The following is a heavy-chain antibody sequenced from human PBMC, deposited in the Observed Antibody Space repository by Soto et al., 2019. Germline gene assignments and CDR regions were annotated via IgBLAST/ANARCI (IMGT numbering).Heavy chain of an antibody. D-gene: IGHD3-3*01. V-gene: IGHV4-34*01. J-gene: IGHJ4*02. CDR2: INHSGST. CDR3: ARGFASVDFWSGPSYYFDY. Sequence: PSETLSLTCAVYGGSFSGYYWSWIRQPPGKGLEWIGEINHSGSTNYNPSLKSRVTISVDTSKNQFSLKLSSVTAADTAVYYCARGFASVDFWSGPSYYFDYWGQGTLVTVSS. CDR1: GGSFSGYY.